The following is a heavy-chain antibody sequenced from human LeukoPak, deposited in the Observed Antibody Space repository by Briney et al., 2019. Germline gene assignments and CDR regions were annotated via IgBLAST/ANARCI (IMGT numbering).Heavy chain of an antibody. CDR3: ARPGGYCSGGSCYSTWYFDL. CDR2: IYYSGST. Sequence: SETLSLTCTVSGGSISSSSYYWGWIRQPPGKGLEWIGSIYYSGSTYYNPSLKSRVTISVDTSKNQFSLKLSSVTAADTAVYYCARPGGYCSGGSCYSTWYFDLWGRGTLVTVSS. V-gene: IGHV4-39*01. D-gene: IGHD2-15*01. CDR1: GGSISSSSYY. J-gene: IGHJ2*01.